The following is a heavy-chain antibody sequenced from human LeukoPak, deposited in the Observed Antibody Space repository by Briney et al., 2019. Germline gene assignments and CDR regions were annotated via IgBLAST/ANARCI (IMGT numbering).Heavy chain of an antibody. CDR2: INHNGNVN. Sequence: GGSLRLSCAASGFTFSSYWMNWARQGPGKGLEWVASINHNGNVNYYVDSVKGRFTISRDNAKNSLYLQMSNLRAEDTAVYFCARGGGLDVWGQGATVTVSS. J-gene: IGHJ6*02. CDR3: ARGGGLDV. D-gene: IGHD3-16*01. V-gene: IGHV3-7*03. CDR1: GFTFSSYW.